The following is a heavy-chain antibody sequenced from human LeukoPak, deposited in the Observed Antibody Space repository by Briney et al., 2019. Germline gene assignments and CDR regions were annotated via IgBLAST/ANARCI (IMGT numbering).Heavy chain of an antibody. CDR1: GFTFDDYA. Sequence: QAGGSLRLSCAASGFTFDDYAMRWVRQAPGKGLEWVSGISWNGGSIGYADSVKGRFTISRDNTKTSLYLQMNSLRAEDTAVYYWAGEYYYYYIDVWGKGTTVTISS. D-gene: IGHD3-16*01. CDR2: ISWNGGSI. J-gene: IGHJ6*03. CDR3: AGEYYYYYIDV. V-gene: IGHV3-9*01.